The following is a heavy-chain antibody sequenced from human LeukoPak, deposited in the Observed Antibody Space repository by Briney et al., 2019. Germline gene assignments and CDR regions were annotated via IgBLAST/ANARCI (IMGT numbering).Heavy chain of an antibody. D-gene: IGHD3-22*01. V-gene: IGHV1-46*01. J-gene: IGHJ4*02. CDR2: TNPSGGST. Sequence: ASVKVSCKASGYTFTNYYMHWMRQAPGQGLEWMGITNPSGGSTSYAQKFQGRVTMTRDTSTSTVYMELSSLRSDDTAVYYCARAGYDSSGYYSYWGQGTLVTVSS. CDR3: ARAGYDSSGYYSY. CDR1: GYTFTNYY.